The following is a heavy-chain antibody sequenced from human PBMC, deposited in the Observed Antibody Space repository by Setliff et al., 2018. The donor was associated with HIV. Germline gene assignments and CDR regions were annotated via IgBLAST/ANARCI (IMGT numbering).Heavy chain of an antibody. J-gene: IGHJ4*02. CDR3: ARGGDTNALDY. CDR2: IKPSGGV. V-gene: IGHV4-34*01. CDR1: GGSLSGYY. Sequence: SETLSLTCGIYGGSLSGYYWSWIRQTPGKGLEWIGQIKPSGGVDYNPSLKSQITISGYTSKNQFSLKMAPLVAADTAVYYCARGGDTNALDYWGQGTLVTVSS. D-gene: IGHD3-16*01.